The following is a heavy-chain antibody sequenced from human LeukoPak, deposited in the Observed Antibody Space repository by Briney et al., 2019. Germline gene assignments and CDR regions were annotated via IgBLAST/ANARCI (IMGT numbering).Heavy chain of an antibody. CDR1: GFTFSSYG. V-gene: IGHV3-30*02. J-gene: IGHJ5*02. CDR2: IRYDGSNK. D-gene: IGHD2-2*01. Sequence: PGGSLRLSCAASGFTFSSYGMHWVRQAPGKGLEWVAFIRYDGSNKYYADSVKGRFTISRDNSKNTLYLQMNSLRAEDTAVYYCAKDGSDIVVVPALNWFDPWGQGTLVTVSS. CDR3: AKDGSDIVVVPALNWFDP.